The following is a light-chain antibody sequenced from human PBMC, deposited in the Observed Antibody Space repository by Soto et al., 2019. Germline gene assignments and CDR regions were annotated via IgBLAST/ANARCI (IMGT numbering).Light chain of an antibody. J-gene: IGLJ2*01. Sequence: QSALTQPASVSASPGQSITISCTGSRSDVGSYSLVSWYQQHPGKAPKLMIYEGSKRPSGVSNRFSGSKSGNTASLTISGLQAEDEADYYCCSYAGTSTWIFGEGTKLTVL. V-gene: IGLV2-23*01. CDR3: CSYAGTSTWI. CDR2: EGS. CDR1: RSDVGSYSL.